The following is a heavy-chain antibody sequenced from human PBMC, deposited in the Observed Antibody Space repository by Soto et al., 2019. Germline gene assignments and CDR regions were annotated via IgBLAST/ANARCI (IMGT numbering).Heavy chain of an antibody. V-gene: IGHV4-39*01. J-gene: IGHJ3*02. CDR3: ATEGTYGSGSYYNDAFDI. CDR1: GGSISSSSYY. Sequence: QLQLQESGPGLVKPSETLSLTCTVSGGSISSSSYYWGWIRQPPGKGLEWIGSIYYSGSTYYNPSLKSRVTISVDTSKNQFSLKLSSVTAADTAAYYCATEGTYGSGSYYNDAFDIWGQGTMVTVSS. D-gene: IGHD3-10*01. CDR2: IYYSGST.